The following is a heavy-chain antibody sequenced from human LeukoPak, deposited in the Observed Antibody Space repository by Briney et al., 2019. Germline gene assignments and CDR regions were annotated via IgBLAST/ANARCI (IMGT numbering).Heavy chain of an antibody. D-gene: IGHD6-13*01. Sequence: ASVKVSCKASGYTFTSYYMHWVRQAPGQGLEWMGIINPSGGSTSYAQKFQGRVTMTRDMSTSTVYMELSSLRSEDTAVYYCAGRNSSSWSPTAYFDYWGQGTLVTVSS. CDR1: GYTFTSYY. V-gene: IGHV1-46*01. CDR3: AGRNSSSWSPTAYFDY. CDR2: INPSGGST. J-gene: IGHJ4*02.